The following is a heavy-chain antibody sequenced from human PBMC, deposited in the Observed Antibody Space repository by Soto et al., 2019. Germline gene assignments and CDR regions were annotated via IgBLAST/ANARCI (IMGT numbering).Heavy chain of an antibody. V-gene: IGHV4-31*03. CDR3: ARDKITGLFDY. D-gene: IGHD2-8*02. CDR2: IYYSGST. J-gene: IGHJ4*02. CDR1: GGSISSGGYY. Sequence: SETLSLTCTVSGGSISSGGYYWTWIRQHPGKGLEWIGYIYYSGSTYYNPSLKSRVTISVDTSKNQFSLKLSSVTAADTAVYYCARDKITGLFDYWGQGTLVTVSS.